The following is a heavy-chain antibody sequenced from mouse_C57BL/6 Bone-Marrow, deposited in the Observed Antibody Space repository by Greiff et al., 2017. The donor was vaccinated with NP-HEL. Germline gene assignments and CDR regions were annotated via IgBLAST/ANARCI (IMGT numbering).Heavy chain of an antibody. V-gene: IGHV1-80*01. CDR3: ARWRGTTVPFAY. CDR2: IYPGDGDT. J-gene: IGHJ3*01. D-gene: IGHD1-1*01. CDR1: GYAFSSYW. Sequence: VQLQESGAELVKPGASVKISCKASGYAFSSYWMNWVKQRPGKGLEWIGQIYPGDGDTNYNGKFKGKATLTADKSSSTAYMQLSSLTSEDSAVYFCARWRGTTVPFAYWGQGTLVTVSA.